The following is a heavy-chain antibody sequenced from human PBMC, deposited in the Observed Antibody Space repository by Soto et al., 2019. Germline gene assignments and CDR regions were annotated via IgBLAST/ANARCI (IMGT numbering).Heavy chain of an antibody. Sequence: SETLSLTCTVSGGSISSGGYYWNWIRQHPGKGLEWIGYIYYSGSTYYNPSLKSRVTISVDTSKNQFSLKLSSVTAADTAVYYCARDYDSSGYYYQYWGQGTLVTVSS. CDR1: GGSISSGGYY. D-gene: IGHD3-22*01. J-gene: IGHJ4*02. CDR3: ARDYDSSGYYYQY. CDR2: IYYSGST. V-gene: IGHV4-31*03.